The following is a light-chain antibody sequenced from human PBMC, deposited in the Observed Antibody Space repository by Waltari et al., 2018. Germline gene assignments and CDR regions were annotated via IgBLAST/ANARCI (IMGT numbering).Light chain of an antibody. CDR3: SSYSTSSSLIL. CDR2: DVN. J-gene: IGLJ2*01. V-gene: IGLV2-14*03. CDR1: SSDVGGHDY. Sequence: QSDLPQPASVSGSPGKSITIPCTGASSDVGGHDYVSWYQQHPGKAPKLIIRDVNNRPSGVSNRFSGSKSGNTASLTISGLQAEDEADYYCSSYSTSSSLILFGEGTKVTVL.